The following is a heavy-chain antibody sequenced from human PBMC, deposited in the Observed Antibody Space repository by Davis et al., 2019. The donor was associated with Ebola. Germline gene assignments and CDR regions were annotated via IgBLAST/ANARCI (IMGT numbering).Heavy chain of an antibody. D-gene: IGHD2-8*01. CDR1: GFTFSSYE. V-gene: IGHV3-48*03. Sequence: GGSLRLSCAASGFTFSSYEMNWVRQAPGKGLEWVSYISSSGSTIYYADSVKGRFTISRDNAKNSLYLQMNSLRAEDTAVYYCARKYGDYYCYGMDVWGQGTTVTVSS. J-gene: IGHJ6*02. CDR2: ISSSGSTI. CDR3: ARKYGDYYCYGMDV.